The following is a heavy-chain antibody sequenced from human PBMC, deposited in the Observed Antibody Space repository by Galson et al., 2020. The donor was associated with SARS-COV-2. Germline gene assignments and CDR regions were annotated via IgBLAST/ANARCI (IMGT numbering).Heavy chain of an antibody. Sequence: SETLSLTCTVSGGSISSGGYYWSWIRQHPGKGLEWIGYIYYSGSTHYNPSLKRRVTISVDTSKNQFSLKLSSVTAADTAVYYCANFWGYPGSAGFDPWGQGTLVTVSS. CDR2: IYYSGST. CDR3: ANFWGYPGSAGFDP. J-gene: IGHJ5*02. V-gene: IGHV4-31*03. CDR1: GGSISSGGYY. D-gene: IGHD3-16*01.